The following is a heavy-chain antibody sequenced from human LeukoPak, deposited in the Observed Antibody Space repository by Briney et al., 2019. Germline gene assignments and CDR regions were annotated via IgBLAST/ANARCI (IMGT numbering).Heavy chain of an antibody. CDR3: ARVGGFRGLDV. J-gene: IGHJ6*02. Sequence: GASVKVSCKASGYTFTTYGINRVRQAPGQGLEWVGWISTYNGDTNYEQKVQGRVTMTTDTSTSKVYMELRSMRSDATAVYYCARVGGFRGLDVWGQGTTVTVSS. CDR2: ISTYNGDT. CDR1: GYTFTTYG. D-gene: IGHD3-10*01. V-gene: IGHV1-18*01.